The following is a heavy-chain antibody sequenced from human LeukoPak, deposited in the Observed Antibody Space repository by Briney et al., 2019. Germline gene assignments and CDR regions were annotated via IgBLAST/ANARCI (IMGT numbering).Heavy chain of an antibody. CDR2: IYYSGST. D-gene: IGHD4-17*01. CDR3: ARLYGDFLIDY. J-gene: IGHJ4*02. V-gene: IGHV4-39*01. CDR1: GGSISSSSYY. Sequence: SETLSLTCTVSGGSISSSSYYWGWIRQPPGKGLEWIGSIYYSGSTYYNPSLKSRVTISVDTSKNQFSLKLSSVTAADTAVYYCARLYGDFLIDYWGQGTLVTVSS.